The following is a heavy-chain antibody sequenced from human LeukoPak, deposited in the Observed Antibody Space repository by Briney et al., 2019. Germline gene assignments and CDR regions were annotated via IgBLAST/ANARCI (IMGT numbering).Heavy chain of an antibody. CDR1: GGSFSGYY. Sequence: SETLSLTCAVYGGSFSGYYWSWIRQPPGKGLEWIGEINHSGSTNYNPSLKSRVTISVDTSKNQFSLKLSSVTAADTAVYYCARSYYDILTGWGSYFDYWGQGTLVTVS. J-gene: IGHJ4*02. CDR3: ARSYYDILTGWGSYFDY. CDR2: INHSGST. D-gene: IGHD3-9*01. V-gene: IGHV4-34*01.